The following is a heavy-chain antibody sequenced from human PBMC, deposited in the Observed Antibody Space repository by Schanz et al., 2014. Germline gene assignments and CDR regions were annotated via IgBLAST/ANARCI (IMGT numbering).Heavy chain of an antibody. CDR1: GYTFTSYA. V-gene: IGHV7-4-1*02. D-gene: IGHD6-19*01. J-gene: IGHJ4*02. CDR2: INTNTGNP. Sequence: QVQLVQSGSELKKPGASVKVSCKASGYTFTSYAMNWVRQAPGQGLEWVGWINTNTGNPTYAQGFTGRFVFSLDTSDNPPYLQISSLKAEDTAAYYCTTETIAMAGTFSIWGQGTLVTVSS. CDR3: TTETIAMAGTFSI.